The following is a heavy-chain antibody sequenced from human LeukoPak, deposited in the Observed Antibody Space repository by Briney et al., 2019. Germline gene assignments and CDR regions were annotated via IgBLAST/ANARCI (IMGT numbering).Heavy chain of an antibody. V-gene: IGHV3-23*01. CDR1: RFTFSSYA. J-gene: IGHJ4*02. Sequence: AGGSLRLSCAASRFTFSSYAMSWVRQAPGKGLEWVSAISGSGGSTYYADSVKGRFTISRDNSKNTLYLQMNSLRAEDTAVYYCAKIRPSNSEGDGPLYWGQGTLVTVSS. CDR2: ISGSGGST. CDR3: AKIRPSNSEGDGPLY. D-gene: IGHD4-11*01.